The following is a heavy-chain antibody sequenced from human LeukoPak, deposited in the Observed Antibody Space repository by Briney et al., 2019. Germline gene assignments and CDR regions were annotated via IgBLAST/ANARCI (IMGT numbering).Heavy chain of an antibody. CDR1: GGTFSSYV. CDR3: ARESMLHFDY. V-gene: IGHV1-69*05. Sequence: ASVKVSCKASGGTFSSYVISWVRQAPGQGLEWMGGIIPIFGTANYAQKFQGRVTMTRDMSTSTVYMELSSLRSEDTAVYYCARESMLHFDYWGQGTLVTVSS. CDR2: IIPIFGTA. D-gene: IGHD2-8*01. J-gene: IGHJ4*02.